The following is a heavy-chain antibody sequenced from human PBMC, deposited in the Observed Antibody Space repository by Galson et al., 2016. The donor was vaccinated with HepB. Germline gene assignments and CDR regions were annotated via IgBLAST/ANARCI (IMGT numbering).Heavy chain of an antibody. V-gene: IGHV3-30*03. CDR2: TTYDGGKT. Sequence: SLRLSCAASGFTFSRYGMHWVRQAPGKGLEWVALTTYDGGKTSYADSVRGRFTISRDNSKNTLFLQMNRLTADDTAVYFCVRLYRFYFDYWGQGTLVTVSS. CDR1: GFTFSRYG. J-gene: IGHJ4*02. CDR3: VRLYRFYFDY. D-gene: IGHD2-2*02.